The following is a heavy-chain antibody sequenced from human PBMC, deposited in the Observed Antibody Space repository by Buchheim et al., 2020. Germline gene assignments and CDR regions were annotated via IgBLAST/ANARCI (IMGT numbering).Heavy chain of an antibody. CDR3: ARRIAARWFDP. D-gene: IGHD6-6*01. V-gene: IGHV4-39*01. Sequence: QLQLQESGPGLVKPSETLSLTCTVSGGSISSSSYYWGWIRQPPGKGLEWIVSIYYSGSTYYNPSLKSRATLSVNTSKNQFSLKLSSVTAADTAVYYCARRIAARWFDPWGQGTL. J-gene: IGHJ5*02. CDR1: GGSISSSSYY. CDR2: IYYSGST.